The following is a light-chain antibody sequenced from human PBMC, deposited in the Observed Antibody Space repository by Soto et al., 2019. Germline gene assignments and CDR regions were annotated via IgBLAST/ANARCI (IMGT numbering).Light chain of an antibody. CDR2: AAF. Sequence: DIQMTQSPSSLSASVGDRVTITCRASQGIGNDLGWYQQKPGKAPKRLIYAAFSLQSGVPSRFSGSGSGTEFTLTIGSLQPEDSATYFCLQLNSYPWTFGQGTKVEI. CDR1: QGIGND. CDR3: LQLNSYPWT. V-gene: IGKV1-17*01. J-gene: IGKJ1*01.